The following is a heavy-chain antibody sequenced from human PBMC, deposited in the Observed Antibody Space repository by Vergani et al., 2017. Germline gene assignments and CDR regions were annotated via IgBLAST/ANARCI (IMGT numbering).Heavy chain of an antibody. CDR3: ARDYYYDSTQPFDI. CDR2: ISYDGSNK. J-gene: IGHJ3*02. CDR1: GFTFSSYG. D-gene: IGHD3-22*01. V-gene: IGHV3-30*03. Sequence: VQLVESGGGVVQPGRSLRLSCAASGFTFSSYGMHWVRQAPGKGLEWVAVISYDGSNKYYADSVKGRFTISRDNAKNSLYLQMNSLRAEDTAVYYCARDYYYDSTQPFDIWGQGTMVTVSS.